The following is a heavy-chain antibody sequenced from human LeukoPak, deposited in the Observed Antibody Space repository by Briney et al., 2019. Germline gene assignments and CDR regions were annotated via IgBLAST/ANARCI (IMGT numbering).Heavy chain of an antibody. CDR2: ISGSGGST. Sequence: GGSLRLSCAASGFTFSSYAMSWVRQAPGKGLEWVSAISGSGGSTYYADSVKGRFAISRDNSKNTLYLQMNSLRAEDTAVYYCATSPPDGYNYGGYWGQGTLVTVSS. CDR3: ATSPPDGYNYGGY. J-gene: IGHJ4*02. V-gene: IGHV3-23*01. D-gene: IGHD5-24*01. CDR1: GFTFSSYA.